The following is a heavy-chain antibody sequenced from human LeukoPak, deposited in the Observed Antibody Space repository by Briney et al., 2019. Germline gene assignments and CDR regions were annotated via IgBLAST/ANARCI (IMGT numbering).Heavy chain of an antibody. Sequence: GGSLKISFKGSGYSFTSYWIGWVRPMPGKGLEWMGIIYPGDSDTRYSPSFQGQVTISADKSISTAYLQWSSLKASDTAMYYCARLPGYYDRYYFDYWGQGTLVTVSS. CDR2: IYPGDSDT. CDR3: ARLPGYYDRYYFDY. J-gene: IGHJ4*02. D-gene: IGHD3-22*01. V-gene: IGHV5-51*01. CDR1: GYSFTSYW.